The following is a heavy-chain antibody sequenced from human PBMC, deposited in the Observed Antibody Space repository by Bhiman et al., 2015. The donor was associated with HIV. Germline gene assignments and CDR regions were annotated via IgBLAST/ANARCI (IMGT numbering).Heavy chain of an antibody. J-gene: IGHJ4*02. D-gene: IGHD4-17*01. Sequence: EVQLVESGGGLVQPGRSLRLSCAASGFTFDDYAMHWVRQAPGKGLEWVSGISWNSGSIGYADSVKGRFTISRDNAKNSLYLQMNSLRAEDTALYYCAKDMDGDYVWGQGTLVTVSS. CDR2: ISWNSGSI. V-gene: IGHV3-9*01. CDR1: GFTFDDYA. CDR3: AKDMDGDYV.